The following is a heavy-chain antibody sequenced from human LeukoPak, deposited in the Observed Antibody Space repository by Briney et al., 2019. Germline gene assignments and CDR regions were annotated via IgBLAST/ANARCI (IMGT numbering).Heavy chain of an antibody. CDR3: AKDISSGWYMGLVY. CDR2: ISYDGSNK. CDR1: GFTFSSYG. J-gene: IGHJ4*02. D-gene: IGHD6-19*01. V-gene: IGHV3-30*18. Sequence: PGGSLRLSCAASGFTFSSYGMHWVRQAPGKGLEWVAVISYDGSNKYYADSVKGRFTISRDDAKNSLYLQMNSLRAEDTALCYCAKDISSGWYMGLVYWGQGTLVTVSS.